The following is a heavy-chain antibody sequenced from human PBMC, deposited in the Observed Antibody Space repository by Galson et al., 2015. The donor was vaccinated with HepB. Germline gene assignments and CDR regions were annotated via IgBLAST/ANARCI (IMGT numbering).Heavy chain of an antibody. J-gene: IGHJ4*02. Sequence: SLRLSCAASGFTFSSYAMSWVRQAPGKGLEWVSAISGSRGSTYYADSVKGRFTISRDNSKNTLYLQMNSLRAEDTAVYYCASRMHGGWRFYWGQGTLVTVSS. V-gene: IGHV3-23*01. CDR3: ASRMHGGWRFY. CDR2: ISGSRGST. D-gene: IGHD6-19*01. CDR1: GFTFSSYA.